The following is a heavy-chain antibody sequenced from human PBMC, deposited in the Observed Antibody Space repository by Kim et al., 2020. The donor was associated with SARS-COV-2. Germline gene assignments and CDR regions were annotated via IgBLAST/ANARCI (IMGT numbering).Heavy chain of an antibody. Sequence: ASVKVSCKASGYTFTGYYMHWVRQAPGQGLEWMGRINPNSGGTNYAQKFQGRVTMTRDTSISTAYMELSRLRSDDTAVYYCASYVNGYCSSTSCPNWFDPWGQGTLVTVSS. CDR2: INPNSGGT. V-gene: IGHV1-2*06. D-gene: IGHD2-2*03. CDR1: GYTFTGYY. CDR3: ASYVNGYCSSTSCPNWFDP. J-gene: IGHJ5*02.